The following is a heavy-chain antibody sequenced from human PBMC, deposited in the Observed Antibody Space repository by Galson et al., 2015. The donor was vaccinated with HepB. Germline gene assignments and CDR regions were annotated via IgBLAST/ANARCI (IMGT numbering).Heavy chain of an antibody. D-gene: IGHD6-6*01. CDR1: GFTFGDYA. Sequence: SLRLSCAASGFTFGDYAMSWFRQAPGKGLEWVGFIRSRAYGGTTECAASVKGRFTISGDDSKSIAYLQMNSLKTEDTAVYYCTTSSIAARHNMSYYYYGMDVWGQGTTVTVSS. V-gene: IGHV3-49*03. CDR3: TTSSIAARHNMSYYYYGMDV. J-gene: IGHJ6*02. CDR2: IRSRAYGGTT.